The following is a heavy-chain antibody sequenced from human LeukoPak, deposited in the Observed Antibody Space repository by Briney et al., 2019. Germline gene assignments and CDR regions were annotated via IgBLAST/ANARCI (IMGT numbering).Heavy chain of an antibody. Sequence: GGSLRLSCAASGFTFSSYGMHWVRQAPGKGLEWVAFIRYDGSNKYYADSVKGRFTISRDNSKNTLYLQMNSLRAEDTAVYYCAKDPLHLGWELQGAFDIWGQGTMVTVSS. D-gene: IGHD1-26*01. CDR3: AKDPLHLGWELQGAFDI. J-gene: IGHJ3*02. V-gene: IGHV3-30*02. CDR1: GFTFSSYG. CDR2: IRYDGSNK.